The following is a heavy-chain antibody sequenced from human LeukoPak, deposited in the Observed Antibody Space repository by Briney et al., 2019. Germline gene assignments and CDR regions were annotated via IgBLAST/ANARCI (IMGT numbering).Heavy chain of an antibody. CDR2: IYTSGST. J-gene: IGHJ4*02. V-gene: IGHV4-4*07. CDR3: ARERRGAVAGHQLFDY. Sequence: PSETLSLTCTVSGGSISSYYWSWIRQPAGKGLEWIGRIYTSGSTNYNPSLKSRVTMSVDTSKNQFSLKLSSVTAADTAVYYCARERRGAVAGHQLFDYWGQGTLVTVSS. CDR1: GGSISSYY. D-gene: IGHD6-19*01.